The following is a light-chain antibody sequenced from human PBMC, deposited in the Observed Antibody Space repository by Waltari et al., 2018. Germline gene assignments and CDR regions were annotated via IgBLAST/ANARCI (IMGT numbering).Light chain of an antibody. J-gene: IGKJ4*01. Sequence: DVVMTQTPLSLSVTPGQPASISCKSSQSLLSSYGKAYLYWYLQRPGQSPQLLIYEVASRFAGVPDRFSGSGSETDFTLKISRVEAEDVGIYYCMQATHLPLTFGGGTMVDIK. CDR2: EVA. CDR3: MQATHLPLT. CDR1: QSLLSSYGKAY. V-gene: IGKV2-29*03.